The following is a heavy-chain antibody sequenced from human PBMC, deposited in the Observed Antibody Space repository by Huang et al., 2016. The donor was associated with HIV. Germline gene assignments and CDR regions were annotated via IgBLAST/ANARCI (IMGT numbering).Heavy chain of an antibody. CDR1: GGSISSGSYY. J-gene: IGHJ4*02. V-gene: IGHV4-61*09. CDR3: ARAREYYYDAAFDY. CDR2: SDISGRT. D-gene: IGHD3-22*01. Sequence: QVQLQESGPGLVKPSQTLSLTCTVSGGSISSGSYYWSWIRQPAGKGLEWIGHSDISGRTNYTPSLKSRVTISVDTSKNQFSLKLSSVTAADTAVYYCARAREYYYDAAFDYWGQGTLVTVSS.